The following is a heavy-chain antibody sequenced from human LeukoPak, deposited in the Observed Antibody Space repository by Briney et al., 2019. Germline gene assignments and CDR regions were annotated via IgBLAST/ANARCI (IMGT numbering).Heavy chain of an antibody. D-gene: IGHD6-19*01. V-gene: IGHV3-7*01. CDR2: IKRDGSDN. CDR1: GFTFSSYW. J-gene: IGHJ4*02. CDR3: ARALYNRGWYPDYFDS. Sequence: GGSLRLSCAASGFTFSSYWMSWVRQAPGKGLEWVANIKRDGSDNYYVGSVEGRFTISRDNAKNSPYLQMSSLRAEDTAIYYCARALYNRGWYPDYFDSWGQGTLVTVSA.